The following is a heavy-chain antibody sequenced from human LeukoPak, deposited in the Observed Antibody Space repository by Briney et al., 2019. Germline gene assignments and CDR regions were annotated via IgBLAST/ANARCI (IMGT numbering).Heavy chain of an antibody. CDR2: MSSGGST. D-gene: IGHD3-22*01. CDR3: ARDQTHYVSSGYYYVTYLQH. J-gene: IGHJ1*01. Sequence: PSETLSLTCTVSGASISSSHCTWIRQSAGEGLEWIGRMSSGGSTTYNPSFKGRVTMSLDTSKRQFSLNLSSVTAADTAVYFCARDQTHYVSSGYYYVTYLQHWGQGILVTVSS. CDR1: GASISSSH. V-gene: IGHV4-4*07.